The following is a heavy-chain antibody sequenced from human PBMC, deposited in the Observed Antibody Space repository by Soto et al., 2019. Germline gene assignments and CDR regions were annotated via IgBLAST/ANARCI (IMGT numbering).Heavy chain of an antibody. D-gene: IGHD3-3*01. CDR3: ARDRADYDFWSGYS. CDR1: GGTFSSYT. J-gene: IGHJ5*02. Sequence: QVQLVQSGAEVKKPGSSVKVSCKASGGTFSSYTISWVRQAPGQGLEWMGRIIPILGIANYAQQLQGRVTITAAKSTSTAYMELSSLSSEDTAVYYCARDRADYDFWSGYSWGQGTLVTVSS. V-gene: IGHV1-69*08. CDR2: IIPILGIA.